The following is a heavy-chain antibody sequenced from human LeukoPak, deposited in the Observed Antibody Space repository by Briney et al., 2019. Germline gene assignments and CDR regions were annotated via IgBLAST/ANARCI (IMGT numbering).Heavy chain of an antibody. CDR1: GFTFSNYA. D-gene: IGHD3-10*01. Sequence: GGSLRLSCAASGFTFSNYAMIWVRQAPGKGLEWVSSISGRGGRTYYADSVKGRFTISRDNSKNTLYLQMNSLRADDTAVYYCAKGVASSGTPVDYWGQGTLVTVSS. CDR3: AKGVASSGTPVDY. CDR2: ISGRGGRT. J-gene: IGHJ4*02. V-gene: IGHV3-23*01.